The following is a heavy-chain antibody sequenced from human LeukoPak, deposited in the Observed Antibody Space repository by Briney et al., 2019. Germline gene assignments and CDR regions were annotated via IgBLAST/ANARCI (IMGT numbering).Heavy chain of an antibody. CDR3: AAGCSSTSCYWYYYTDV. J-gene: IGHJ6*03. D-gene: IGHD2-2*01. V-gene: IGHV4-34*01. CDR2: INQSGST. CDR1: GGSFSGYY. Sequence: SETLSLTCAVYGGSFSGYYWSWLRQPPGKGLEWIGEINQSGSTNYNPSLKSRVNISVDTSKKQLSLRLSPVTAADTAVYYWAAGCSSTSCYWYYYTDVWGKGTTVTVSS.